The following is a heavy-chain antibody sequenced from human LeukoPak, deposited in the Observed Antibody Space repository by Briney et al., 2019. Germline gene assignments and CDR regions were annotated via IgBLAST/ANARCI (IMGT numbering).Heavy chain of an antibody. D-gene: IGHD4-17*01. CDR1: GFTFSSCW. V-gene: IGHV3-7*01. Sequence: PGGSLRLSCAASGFTFSSCWMSWVRQAPGKGLEWVANIKQDGSEKSSVDSVKGRFTISRDNAKNSLYLQMNSLRAEDSAVYYCVREAWNYGDNGWGDYWGQGTLVTVSS. J-gene: IGHJ4*02. CDR3: VREAWNYGDNGWGDY. CDR2: IKQDGSEK.